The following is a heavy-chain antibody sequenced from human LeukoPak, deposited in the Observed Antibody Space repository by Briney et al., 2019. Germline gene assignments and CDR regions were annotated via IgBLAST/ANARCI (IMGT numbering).Heavy chain of an antibody. J-gene: IGHJ6*02. V-gene: IGHV4-34*01. CDR2: INHSGST. CDR1: GGSFSGYY. CDR3: ARVLLGYCSSTSCYQDYYYYGMDV. Sequence: ASETLSLTCAVYGGSFSGYYWSWIRQPPGKGLEWIGEINHSGSTNYNPSLKSRVTISVDMSKNQFSLKLSSVTAADTAVYYCARVLLGYCSSTSCYQDYYYYGMDVWGRGTTVTVSS. D-gene: IGHD2-2*01.